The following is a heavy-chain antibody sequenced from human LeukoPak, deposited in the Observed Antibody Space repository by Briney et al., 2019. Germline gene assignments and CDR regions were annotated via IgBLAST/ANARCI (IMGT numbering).Heavy chain of an antibody. Sequence: SETLSLTCTVSGGSISSYYWSWIRQPPGKGLEWIGYIYYSGHTNYNPSLKSRVTISVDTSKNQFSLKLSSVTAADAAVYYCARAGYCSSTSCYVSWFDPWGQGSLVTVSS. CDR1: GGSISSYY. CDR3: ARAGYCSSTSCYVSWFDP. V-gene: IGHV4-59*01. J-gene: IGHJ5*02. D-gene: IGHD2-2*01. CDR2: IYYSGHT.